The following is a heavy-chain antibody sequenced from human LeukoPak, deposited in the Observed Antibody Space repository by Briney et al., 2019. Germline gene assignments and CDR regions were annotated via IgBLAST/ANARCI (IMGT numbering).Heavy chain of an antibody. CDR2: IYYSGST. Sequence: SETLSLTCTVSGGSISSYFWSWIRQPPGKGLEWIGYIYYSGSTNYNPSLKSRVTISVDTSKNQFSLKLSSVTAADTAVYYCARGNDSSGYWAYYFDYWGQGTLVTVSS. J-gene: IGHJ4*02. V-gene: IGHV4-59*01. CDR1: GGSISSYF. CDR3: ARGNDSSGYWAYYFDY. D-gene: IGHD3-22*01.